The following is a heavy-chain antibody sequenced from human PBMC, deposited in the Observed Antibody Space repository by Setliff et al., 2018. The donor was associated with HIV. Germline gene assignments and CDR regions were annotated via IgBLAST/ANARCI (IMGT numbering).Heavy chain of an antibody. Sequence: ASVKVSCKASGYTFTTYGFNWVRQAPGQGLEWMGWISASSDNTNYAQKFQGRVTLTTDTSTNTAYMELKSLRSDDTAVYFCARGQLDRHLRSDVPFDIWGQGTMVTVSS. D-gene: IGHD1-1*01. V-gene: IGHV1-18*01. CDR2: ISASSDNT. CDR3: ARGQLDRHLRSDVPFDI. CDR1: GYTFTTYG. J-gene: IGHJ3*02.